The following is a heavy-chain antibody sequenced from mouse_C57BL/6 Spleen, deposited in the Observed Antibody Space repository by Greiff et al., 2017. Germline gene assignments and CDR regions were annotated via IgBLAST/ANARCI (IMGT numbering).Heavy chain of an antibody. Sequence: QVQLKQPGAELVRPGSSVKLSCKASGYTFTSYWMDWVKQRPGQGLEWIGNIYPSDSETHYNQKFKDKATLTVDKSSSTAYMQLSSLTSEDSAVYYCAREEPHYYGSSYGYFDVWGTGTTVTVSS. D-gene: IGHD1-1*01. V-gene: IGHV1-61*01. CDR3: AREEPHYYGSSYGYFDV. J-gene: IGHJ1*03. CDR2: IYPSDSET. CDR1: GYTFTSYW.